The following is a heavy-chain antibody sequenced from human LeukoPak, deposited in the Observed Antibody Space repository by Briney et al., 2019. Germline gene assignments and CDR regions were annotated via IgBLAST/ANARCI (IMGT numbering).Heavy chain of an antibody. D-gene: IGHD2-15*01. CDR1: GSTFSSYT. J-gene: IGHJ6*02. CDR2: ISSSSYI. CDR3: ARDPTPRYCSGGSCYTHYGMDV. Sequence: GGSLRLSCAASGSTFSSYTMNWVRQAPGKGLEWVSSISSSSYIYYADSVKGRLTISRDNAKNSLYLQMNSLRAEDTAVYYCARDPTPRYCSGGSCYTHYGMDVWGQGTTVTVSS. V-gene: IGHV3-21*01.